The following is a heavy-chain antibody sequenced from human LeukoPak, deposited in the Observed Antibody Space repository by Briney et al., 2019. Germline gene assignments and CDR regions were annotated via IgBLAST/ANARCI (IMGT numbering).Heavy chain of an antibody. CDR3: ARESLRLNGMDV. Sequence: SETLSLTCTVSGGSISSYYWSWIRQPPGKGLEWIGYIYYSGSTNYNPSLKSRVTVSVDTSKNQFSLKLSSVTAADTAVYYCARESLRLNGMDVWGQGTTVTVSS. CDR1: GGSISSYY. J-gene: IGHJ6*02. CDR2: IYYSGST. V-gene: IGHV4-59*01.